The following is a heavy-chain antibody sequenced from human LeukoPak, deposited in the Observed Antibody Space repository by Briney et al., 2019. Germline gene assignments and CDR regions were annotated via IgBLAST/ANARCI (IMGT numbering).Heavy chain of an antibody. V-gene: IGHV5-51*01. CDR2: IYPSDSDT. Sequence: GESLKISCKGSGYSFTSYWIGWVRQMPGKGLEWMGLIYPSDSDTRYSPSFQGQVTISADKSISTAYLQWSSLKASDTAMYYCARRYDSSGYYYDYWGQGTLVTVSS. CDR3: ARRYDSSGYYYDY. CDR1: GYSFTSYW. D-gene: IGHD3-22*01. J-gene: IGHJ4*02.